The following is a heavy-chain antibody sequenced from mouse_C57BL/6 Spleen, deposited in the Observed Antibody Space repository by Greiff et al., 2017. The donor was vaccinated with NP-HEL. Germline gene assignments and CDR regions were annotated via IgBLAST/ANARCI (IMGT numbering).Heavy chain of an antibody. Sequence: EVKVVESGGGLVKPGGSLKLSCAASGFTFSDYGMHWVRQAPEKGLEWVAYISSGSSTIYYADTVKGRFTISRDNAKNTLFLQMTSLRSEDTAMYYCAKPFTTGYYAMDYWGQGTSVTVSS. D-gene: IGHD1-1*01. J-gene: IGHJ4*01. V-gene: IGHV5-17*01. CDR2: ISSGSSTI. CDR1: GFTFSDYG. CDR3: AKPFTTGYYAMDY.